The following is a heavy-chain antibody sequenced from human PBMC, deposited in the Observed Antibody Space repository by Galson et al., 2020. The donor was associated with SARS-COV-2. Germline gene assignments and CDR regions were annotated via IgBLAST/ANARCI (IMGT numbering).Heavy chain of an antibody. J-gene: IGHJ1*01. D-gene: IGHD3-9*01. CDR2: IRGSGDTT. V-gene: IGHV3-23*01. Sequence: GESLKISCAASGFTFSSCPMSWVRQAPGQGLEWVSEIRGSGDTTYYADSVKGRFTISRYTSKNTLYLQMNSLRAEDTAIYYCAKEVPMTGRTDEYFQHWGQGTLVTVSS. CDR3: AKEVPMTGRTDEYFQH. CDR1: GFTFSSCP.